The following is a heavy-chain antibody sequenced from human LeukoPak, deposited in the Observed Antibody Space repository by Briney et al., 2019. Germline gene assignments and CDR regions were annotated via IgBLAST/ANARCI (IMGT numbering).Heavy chain of an antibody. J-gene: IGHJ4*02. V-gene: IGHV4-34*01. CDR3: ARGKEQGRVYPYY. Sequence: PSETLSLTCAVYGGSFSGYYWSWIRQPPGKGREWIGKIDHGGSTIYNPSLKSRVTISVDTSKNQVSLKLSSVTAADTAVYYCARGKEQGRVYPYYWGQGTLVTVSS. CDR2: IDHGGST. CDR1: GGSFSGYY. D-gene: IGHD6-13*01.